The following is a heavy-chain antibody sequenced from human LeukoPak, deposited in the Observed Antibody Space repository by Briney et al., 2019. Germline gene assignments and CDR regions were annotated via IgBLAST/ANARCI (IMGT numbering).Heavy chain of an antibody. V-gene: IGHV3-23*01. J-gene: IGHJ6*03. Sequence: GGSLRLSCAASGFTFSSYAMSWVRQAPGKGLEWVSAISGSGGSTYYAESVKGRFTISRDNAKNSLYLQMNSLRAEDTAVYYCARDNRGIVVVPAAMASGDYYYYMDVWGKGTTVTVSS. CDR1: GFTFSSYA. D-gene: IGHD2-2*01. CDR2: ISGSGGST. CDR3: ARDNRGIVVVPAAMASGDYYYYMDV.